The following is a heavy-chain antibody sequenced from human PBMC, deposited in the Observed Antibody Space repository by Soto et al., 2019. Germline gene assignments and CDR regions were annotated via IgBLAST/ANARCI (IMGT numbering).Heavy chain of an antibody. J-gene: IGHJ6*02. D-gene: IGHD6-19*01. V-gene: IGHV4-4*07. CDR3: AREPPMWGIAVAGSGMDV. CDR1: GGSIGSYY. Sequence: PSETLSLTCTVSGGSIGSYYWSWIRQPAGKGLEWIGRIYTSGSTNYNPSLKSRVTMSVDTSKNQFSLKLSSVTAADTAVYYCAREPPMWGIAVAGSGMDVWGQGTTVTVSS. CDR2: IYTSGST.